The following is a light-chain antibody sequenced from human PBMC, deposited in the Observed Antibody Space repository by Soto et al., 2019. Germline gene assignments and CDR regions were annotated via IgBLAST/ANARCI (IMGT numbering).Light chain of an antibody. V-gene: IGKV3-20*01. J-gene: IGKJ3*01. CDR3: HQYNSWPRGT. CDR1: QSVSSSY. CDR2: GSY. Sequence: EIVLTQSPGTLSLSPGETATLSCRASQSVSSSYLAWYQQKPGQAPRLLVYGSYHRATGIADRFSGSGSGTDFTLTISRLEPEDFAVYYCHQYNSWPRGTFGPGTKVEIK.